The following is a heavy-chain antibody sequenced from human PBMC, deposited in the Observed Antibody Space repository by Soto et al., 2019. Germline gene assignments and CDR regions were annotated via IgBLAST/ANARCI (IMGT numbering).Heavy chain of an antibody. J-gene: IGHJ6*02. CDR2: IYYSGET. CDR1: GDSISRYY. CDR3: VRDQGGEFLKGSGMDV. V-gene: IGHV4-59*01. D-gene: IGHD3-10*01. Sequence: QVQLQESGPGLVKPSETLSLTCTVSGDSISRYYWSWIGLSPGKGLEWIGYIYYSGETNYNPSVKSRVTISVDRTKNQFSLKLSSVTAADTAVYYCVRDQGGEFLKGSGMDVWGQGTTVTVSS.